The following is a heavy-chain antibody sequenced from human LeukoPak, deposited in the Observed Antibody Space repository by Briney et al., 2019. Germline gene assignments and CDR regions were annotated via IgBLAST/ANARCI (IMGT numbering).Heavy chain of an antibody. CDR2: ISGSGGST. CDR3: AKDLAQYSSGWWRRINFDY. J-gene: IGHJ4*02. Sequence: GGSLRLSCAASGFTFSSYAISWVRQAPGKGLEWVSAISGSGGSTYYADSVKGRFTISRDNSKNTLYLQMNSLRAEDTAVYYCAKDLAQYSSGWWRRINFDYWGQGTLVTVSS. CDR1: GFTFSSYA. V-gene: IGHV3-23*01. D-gene: IGHD6-19*01.